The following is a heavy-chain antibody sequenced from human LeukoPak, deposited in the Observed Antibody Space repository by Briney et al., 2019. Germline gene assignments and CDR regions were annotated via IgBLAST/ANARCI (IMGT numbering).Heavy chain of an antibody. Sequence: GASVKVSCKASGGTFSSYAISWVRQAPGQGLEWMGGIIPIFGTANYAQKFQGRVTITADESTSTAYMELSSLRSEDTAVYYCASVYYYDSSGYPSYYFDYWGQGTLVTVSS. D-gene: IGHD3-22*01. CDR3: ASVYYYDSSGYPSYYFDY. CDR1: GGTFSSYA. CDR2: IIPIFGTA. V-gene: IGHV1-69*13. J-gene: IGHJ4*02.